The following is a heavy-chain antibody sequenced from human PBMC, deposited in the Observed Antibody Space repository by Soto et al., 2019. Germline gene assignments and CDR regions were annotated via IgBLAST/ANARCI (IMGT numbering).Heavy chain of an antibody. CDR2: ISGSVGDT. J-gene: IGHJ4*02. V-gene: IGHV3-23*01. Sequence: DVQLLESGGGLVQSGGSLRLSCAASGFVFTTYGMSWLRQAPGRGLEWVATISGSVGDTDYADSVKGRFTISRDNSRNKLSQKMNALRVVEPAVYYCARVGWDRRSPNIDFWGQGTLVAVST. CDR1: GFVFTTYG. CDR3: ARVGWDRRSPNIDF. D-gene: IGHD5-12*01.